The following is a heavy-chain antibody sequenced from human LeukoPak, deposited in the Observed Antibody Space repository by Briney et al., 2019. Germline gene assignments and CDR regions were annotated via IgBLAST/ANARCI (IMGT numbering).Heavy chain of an antibody. CDR1: GGSTSTYY. D-gene: IGHD4-23*01. V-gene: IGHV4-59*01. J-gene: IGHJ2*01. CDR2: IYYSGST. CDR3: ARSVVTLYWYFDL. Sequence: PSETLSLTCTVSGGSTSTYYWSWIRQPPGKGLEWIGYIYYSGSTNYNPSLKSRVTISLDTSKNQFSLKLSSVTTADTAVYYCARSVVTLYWYFDLWGRGTLVTVSS.